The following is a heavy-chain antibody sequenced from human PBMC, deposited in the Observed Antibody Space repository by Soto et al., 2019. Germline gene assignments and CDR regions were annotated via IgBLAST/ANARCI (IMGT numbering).Heavy chain of an antibody. Sequence: SETLSLSCTVSGGSISSYYWSWIRQPPGKGLEWIGYIYYSGSTNYNPSLKSRVTISVDTSKNQFSLKLSSVTAADTAVYYCARDREYYYGSGSYYRPNAFDIWGQGTMVTVSS. D-gene: IGHD3-10*01. CDR3: ARDREYYYGSGSYYRPNAFDI. CDR1: GGSISSYY. J-gene: IGHJ3*02. CDR2: IYYSGST. V-gene: IGHV4-59*01.